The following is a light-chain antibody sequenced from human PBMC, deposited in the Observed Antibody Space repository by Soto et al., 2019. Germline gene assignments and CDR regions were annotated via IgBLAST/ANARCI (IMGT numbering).Light chain of an antibody. Sequence: EIVLTQSPDTLSASPGERVSLSCRASQSISSGYLAWYQQKPGQAPRLLIYGASSRATGIPDRFSGSGSETDFTLTISRLEPEDFAVYYCQRYGTSLTWTFGQGTKVDIK. J-gene: IGKJ1*01. CDR3: QRYGTSLTWT. V-gene: IGKV3-20*01. CDR2: GAS. CDR1: QSISSGY.